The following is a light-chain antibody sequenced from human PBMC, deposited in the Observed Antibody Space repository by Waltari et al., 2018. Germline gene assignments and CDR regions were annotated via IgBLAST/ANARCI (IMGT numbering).Light chain of an antibody. J-gene: IGKJ1*01. CDR2: HAS. CDR3: QQYNRWPPGT. Sequence: TQPPSASGSPGQSVTISCTGTSSDVGVYNYVSWYQQRPGQAPRLLIYHASTRATGIPARFSGSGSETEFTLTISSLQSEDFAVYYCQQYNRWPPGTFGQGTKVEV. CDR1: DVGVYNY. V-gene: IGKV3-15*01.